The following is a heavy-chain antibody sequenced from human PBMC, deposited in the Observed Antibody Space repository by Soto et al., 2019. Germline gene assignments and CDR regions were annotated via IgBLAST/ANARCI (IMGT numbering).Heavy chain of an antibody. J-gene: IGHJ6*02. Sequence: QVQLVQSGAEVKKPGSSVKVSCKASGGTFSSYAISWVRQAPGQGLEWMGGIIPIFGTANYAQKFQGRVTITADESTSTAYMELSSLRSKDTAVYYCARDRGYYGSGSYYPYYYYGMDVWGQGTTVTVSS. CDR2: IIPIFGTA. CDR3: ARDRGYYGSGSYYPYYYYGMDV. V-gene: IGHV1-69*01. CDR1: GGTFSSYA. D-gene: IGHD3-10*01.